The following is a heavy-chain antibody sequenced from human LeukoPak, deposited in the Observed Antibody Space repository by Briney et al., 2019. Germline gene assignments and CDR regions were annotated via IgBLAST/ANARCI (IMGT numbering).Heavy chain of an antibody. D-gene: IGHD3-22*01. CDR1: GFTFSSYW. J-gene: IGHJ6*02. Sequence: GGSLRLSCAASGFTFSSYWMHWVRQAPGKGLEWVAVISHDGSSKDYVESVTGRFTISRDNSKNTLYLQMNSLRAEDTAVYYCAKNSGYYYYDYYHGMDVWGQGTTVTVSS. V-gene: IGHV3-30*18. CDR3: AKNSGYYYYDYYHGMDV. CDR2: ISHDGSSK.